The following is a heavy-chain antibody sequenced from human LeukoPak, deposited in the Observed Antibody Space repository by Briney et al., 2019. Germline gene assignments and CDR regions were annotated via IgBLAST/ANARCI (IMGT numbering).Heavy chain of an antibody. V-gene: IGHV4-59*12. Sequence: SETLSLTCTVSGDSLTSYYWSWIRQPPGKGLEWIGYIYYSGSTNYNPSLKSRVTISVDTSKNQFSLKLSSVTAADTAVYYCARGSRRGVVATAQFDYWGQGTLVTVSS. CDR2: IYYSGST. CDR3: ARGSRRGVVATAQFDY. D-gene: IGHD5-12*01. CDR1: GDSLTSYY. J-gene: IGHJ4*02.